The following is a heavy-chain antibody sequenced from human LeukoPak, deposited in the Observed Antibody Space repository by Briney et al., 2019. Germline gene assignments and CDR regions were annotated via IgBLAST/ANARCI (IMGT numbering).Heavy chain of an antibody. CDR1: GGSFSGYY. V-gene: IGHV4-34*01. CDR2: INHSGST. J-gene: IGHJ4*02. Sequence: SETLSLTCAVYGGSFSGYYWSWIRLPPGKGLEWIGEINHSGSTNYNPSLKSRVTISVDTSKNQFSLKLSSVTAADTAVYYCARGAVRSWYFGYWGQGTLVTVSS. CDR3: ARGAVRSWYFGY. D-gene: IGHD6-13*01.